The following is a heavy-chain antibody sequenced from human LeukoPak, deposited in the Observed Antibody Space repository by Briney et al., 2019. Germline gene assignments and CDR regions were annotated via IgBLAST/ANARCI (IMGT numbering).Heavy chain of an antibody. Sequence: ESGPALVKPTQTLTLTCTFSGFSLSTSGMCVSWIRQPPGKALEWLARIDWDDDKYYSTSLKTRLTISKDTSKNQVVLTMTNMDPVDTATYYCARDYDHVWGSYRYNYFDYWGQGTLVTVSS. V-gene: IGHV2-70*11. D-gene: IGHD3-16*02. CDR2: IDWDDDK. CDR1: GFSLSTSGMC. J-gene: IGHJ4*02. CDR3: ARDYDHVWGSYRYNYFDY.